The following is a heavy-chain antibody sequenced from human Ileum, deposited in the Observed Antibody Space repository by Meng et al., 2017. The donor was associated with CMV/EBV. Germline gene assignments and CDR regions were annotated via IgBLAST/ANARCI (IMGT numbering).Heavy chain of an antibody. Sequence: NGWRWVRQPPGKGLEWIGEIYHSGSTNYKPSLKSRVTISVDKSKNQFSLKLSSVTAADTAVYYCARDRTPYYYDSSGYRKYWYFDLWGRGTLVTVSS. D-gene: IGHD3-22*01. CDR3: ARDRTPYYYDSSGYRKYWYFDL. CDR2: IYHSGST. J-gene: IGHJ2*01. CDR1: NG. V-gene: IGHV4-4*02.